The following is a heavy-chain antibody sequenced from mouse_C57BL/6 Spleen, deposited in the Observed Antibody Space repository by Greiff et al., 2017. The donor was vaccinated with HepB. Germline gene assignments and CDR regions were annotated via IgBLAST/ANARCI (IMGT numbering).Heavy chain of an antibody. D-gene: IGHD2-4*01. V-gene: IGHV1-78*01. Sequence: VQLQQSDAELVKPGASVKISCKVSGYTFTDHTIHWMKQRPEQGLEWIGYIYPRDGSTKYNEKFKGKATLTADKSSSTAYMQLNSLTSEDSAVYFFASPYYDYDGYWYFDVWGTGTTVTVSS. CDR3: ASPYYDYDGYWYFDV. J-gene: IGHJ1*03. CDR1: GYTFTDHT. CDR2: IYPRDGST.